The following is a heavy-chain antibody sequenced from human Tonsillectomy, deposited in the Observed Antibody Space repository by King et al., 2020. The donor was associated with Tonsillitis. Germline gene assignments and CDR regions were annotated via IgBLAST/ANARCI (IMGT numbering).Heavy chain of an antibody. CDR3: ARSAYDISGYYGYYFDY. Sequence: QLVQSGAEVKKSGESLKISCKGSGYSFTSYWIGWVRQMPGKGLEWMGIIYPGDSDTIYSPSFQGQVTISADKSIRTAYLQWSSLKASDTAMYYCARSAYDISGYYGYYFDYWGQGTLVTVSS. D-gene: IGHD3-22*01. V-gene: IGHV5-51*01. J-gene: IGHJ4*02. CDR1: GYSFTSYW. CDR2: IYPGDSDT.